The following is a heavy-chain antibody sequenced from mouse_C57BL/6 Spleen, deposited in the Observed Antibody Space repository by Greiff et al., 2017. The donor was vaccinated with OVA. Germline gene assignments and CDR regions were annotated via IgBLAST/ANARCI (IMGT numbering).Heavy chain of an antibody. V-gene: IGHV1-85*01. J-gene: IGHJ3*01. CDR1: GYTFTSYD. CDR2: IYPRAGST. D-gene: IGHD4-1*01. Sequence: QVQLQQSGPELVKPGASVKLSCKASGYTFTSYDINWVKQRPGQGLEWIGWIYPRAGSTKYTEKFKGKATLTVDTSSSTAYMELHSLTSEDSAVYFCARENWASFAYWGQGTLVTVSA. CDR3: ARENWASFAY.